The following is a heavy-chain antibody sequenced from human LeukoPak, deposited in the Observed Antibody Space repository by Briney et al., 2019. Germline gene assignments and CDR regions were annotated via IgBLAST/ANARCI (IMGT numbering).Heavy chain of an antibody. D-gene: IGHD6-13*01. J-gene: IGHJ4*02. Sequence: PSETLSLTCNVSGGSISSHYWSWIRQPPGKGLEWIGYVSYSGSTNYNPPLKSRVTMSVDTSNNQFSLRLTSVTAADTAMYYCAGDGESSSWSAYYFGYWGQGALVTVSS. CDR1: GGSISSHY. CDR3: AGDGESSSWSAYYFGY. CDR2: VSYSGST. V-gene: IGHV4-59*11.